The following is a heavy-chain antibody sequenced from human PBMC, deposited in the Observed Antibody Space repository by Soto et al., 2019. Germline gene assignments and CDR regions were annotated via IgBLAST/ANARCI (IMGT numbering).Heavy chain of an antibody. CDR1: GGSVSSGSYY. D-gene: IGHD3-10*01. CDR3: ASGSMVRGVIITYGWFDP. Sequence: SETLSLTCTVSGGSVSSGSYYWSWIRHPPGKGLEWIGYIYYSGSTNYNPSLKSRVTISVDTSKNQFSLKLSSVTAADTAVYYCASGSMVRGVIITYGWFDPWGQGTLVTVSS. CDR2: IYYSGST. V-gene: IGHV4-61*01. J-gene: IGHJ5*02.